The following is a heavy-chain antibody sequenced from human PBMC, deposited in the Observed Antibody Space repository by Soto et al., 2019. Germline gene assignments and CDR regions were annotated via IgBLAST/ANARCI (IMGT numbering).Heavy chain of an antibody. V-gene: IGHV1-3*01. CDR1: GYTFTSYA. CDR2: INAGNGNT. J-gene: IGHJ6*02. CDR3: AREGYSSGWSASYYYYYGMDV. Sequence: VASVKVSCKASGYTFTSYAMHWVRQAPGQRLEWMGWINAGNGNTKYSQKFQGRVTITRDTSASTAYMELSSLRSEDTAVYYCAREGYSSGWSASYYYYYGMDVWGQGTTVTVSS. D-gene: IGHD6-19*01.